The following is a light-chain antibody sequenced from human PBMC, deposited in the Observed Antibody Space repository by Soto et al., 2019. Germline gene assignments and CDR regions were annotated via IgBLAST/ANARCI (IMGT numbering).Light chain of an antibody. CDR1: QSVTNS. J-gene: IGKJ4*01. CDR3: QQHISWPLT. V-gene: IGKV3-11*01. Sequence: EIVLTQSPVTLSLSPGERATLSCRASQSVTNSLAWYQQKPGQAPRLLVYDASNRATGIPTRFSGSGSGTDFTLTISNLEAEDFAVYYCQQHISWPLTFGGGIKGESK. CDR2: DAS.